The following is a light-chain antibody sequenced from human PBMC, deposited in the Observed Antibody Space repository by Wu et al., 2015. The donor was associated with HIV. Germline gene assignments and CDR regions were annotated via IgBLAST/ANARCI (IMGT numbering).Light chain of an antibody. CDR3: QQRSNSPLT. J-gene: IGKJ5*01. CDR1: ETVINS. V-gene: IGKV3-11*01. Sequence: LSLSPGERATLSCRASETVINSLAWYQQRPGQAPRLLIYDASKRVSGIPDRFRGSGFGTDFTLTISNLDPEDFAVYYCQQRSNSPLTFGRGTRLELK. CDR2: DAS.